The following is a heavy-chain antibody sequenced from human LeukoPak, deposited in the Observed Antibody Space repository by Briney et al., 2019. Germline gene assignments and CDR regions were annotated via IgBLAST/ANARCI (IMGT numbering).Heavy chain of an antibody. CDR3: AKDSFSHNGIFDALDI. CDR2: IYSGGST. Sequence: GGSLRLSCAASGFTVSSNYMSWVRQAPGKGLEWVSVIYSGGSTYYADSVKGRFTISRDNSKNTLFLQMNSLRAEDTAIYYCAKDSFSHNGIFDALDIWGQGTMVTVSS. V-gene: IGHV3-66*01. J-gene: IGHJ3*02. D-gene: IGHD2-8*01. CDR1: GFTVSSNY.